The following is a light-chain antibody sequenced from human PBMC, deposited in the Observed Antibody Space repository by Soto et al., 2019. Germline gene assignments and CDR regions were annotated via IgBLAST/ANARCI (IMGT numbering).Light chain of an antibody. CDR3: QQYNKWPRT. J-gene: IGKJ2*01. CDR1: QSISSD. Sequence: EIVMTQSPATLSVSPGERATLSCRASQSISSDVAWYQQKPGQAPRLLIYGASTTATGIAARFSGSGSGTEFTLTISSLQSEDFAVYNCQQYNKWPRTFGKGTKVEIK. CDR2: GAS. V-gene: IGKV3-15*01.